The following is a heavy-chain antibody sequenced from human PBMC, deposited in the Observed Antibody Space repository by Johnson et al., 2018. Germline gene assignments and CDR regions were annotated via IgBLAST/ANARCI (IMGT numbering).Heavy chain of an antibody. D-gene: IGHD5-24*01. J-gene: IGHJ3*02. V-gene: IGHV1-8*01. CDR3: ARDDLGVGGAWLQLFAFDI. Sequence: QVQLVQSGAEVKKPGASVKVSCKASGYTFTSYDINWVRQATGQGLEWMGWMNPNSGNTGYAQKFQGRVTMTRNTSISTAYMELSSLRSEDTAVYYCARDDLGVGGAWLQLFAFDIWGQGTMVTVSS. CDR1: GYTFTSYD. CDR2: MNPNSGNT.